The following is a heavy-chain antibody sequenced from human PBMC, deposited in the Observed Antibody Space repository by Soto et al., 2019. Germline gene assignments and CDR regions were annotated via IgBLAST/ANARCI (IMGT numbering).Heavy chain of an antibody. CDR1: GGTFSSYA. CDR3: PRDRFGPIGWFAP. Sequence: QVQLVQSGAEVKKPGSSVKVSCKASGGTFSSYAISWVRQAPGQGLEWMGGIIPIFGTANYAQKFQGRVTLPADESTSTAYMELTGLRSEDTAVYYCPRDRFGPIGWFAPWGQGTLVTLSS. J-gene: IGHJ5*02. D-gene: IGHD3-16*01. V-gene: IGHV1-69*12. CDR2: IIPIFGTA.